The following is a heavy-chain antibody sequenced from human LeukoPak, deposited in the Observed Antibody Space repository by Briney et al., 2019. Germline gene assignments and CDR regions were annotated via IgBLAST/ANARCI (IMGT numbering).Heavy chain of an antibody. D-gene: IGHD3-22*01. J-gene: IGHJ4*02. Sequence: ASVKVSCKASGYTFTGYYMHWVRQAPGQGLEWMGWINPNSGGTNYAQKFQGRVTMTRGTSISTAYMELSRLRSDDTAVYYCARGSPYYYDSSGYYYFDYWGQGTLVTVSS. CDR3: ARGSPYYYDSSGYYYFDY. CDR2: INPNSGGT. V-gene: IGHV1-2*02. CDR1: GYTFTGYY.